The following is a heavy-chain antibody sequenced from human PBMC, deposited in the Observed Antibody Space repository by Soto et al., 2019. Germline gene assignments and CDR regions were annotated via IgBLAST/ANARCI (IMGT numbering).Heavy chain of an antibody. D-gene: IGHD2-21*02. CDR1: GYSISSGYY. CDR2: IFHSGST. V-gene: IGHV4-38-2*01. CDR3: EREKTGGNSVEY. J-gene: IGHJ4*02. Sequence: SETLSLTCAVSGYSISSGYYWGWIRQPPGKGLEWIGSIFHSGSTYYNPSLKSRVTISVDTSKNQFSLKLSSVTAADTAVYYCEREKTGGNSVEYWGQGTLVTVSS.